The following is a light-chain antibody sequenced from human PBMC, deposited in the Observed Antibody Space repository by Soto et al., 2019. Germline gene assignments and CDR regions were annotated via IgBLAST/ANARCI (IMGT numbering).Light chain of an antibody. CDR3: VAWDDSLNGPL. CDR2: TDS. V-gene: IGLV1-44*01. CDR1: SSNSGSNT. Sequence: QAVVTQPPSASGTPGQVVTISCSGSSSNSGSNTVNWYQHLPGTAPKLLIYTDSLRPSGVPGRFTAFKSGTSASLAISGLQSEDEADYYCVAWDDSLNGPLFGGGTKLTVL. J-gene: IGLJ2*01.